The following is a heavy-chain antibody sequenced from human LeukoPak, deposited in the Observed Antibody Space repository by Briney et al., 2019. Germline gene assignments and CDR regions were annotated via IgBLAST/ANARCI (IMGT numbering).Heavy chain of an antibody. J-gene: IGHJ5*02. CDR2: TYYRSKWYN. V-gene: IGHV6-1*01. CDR1: GDSVSSNSAA. Sequence: SQTLSLTCAISGDSVSSNSAAWSWIRQSPSRGLEWLGGTYYRSKWYNDYAVSVKSRIIINPDTSKNQFSLQLNSVTPEDTAVXXCAKLGDSSTWGQGTLVTVSS. D-gene: IGHD6-19*01. CDR3: AKLGDSST.